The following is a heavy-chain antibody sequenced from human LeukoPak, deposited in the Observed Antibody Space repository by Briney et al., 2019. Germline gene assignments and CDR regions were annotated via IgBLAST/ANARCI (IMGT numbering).Heavy chain of an antibody. Sequence: PGGSLRLSCAASGFTFDDYAMHWVRQAPGKGLEWVSGISWNSGSIGYADSVKGRFTISRDNAKNSLYLQMDSLRLEDTAVYYCARDVEWACLDYWGQGTLVTVSS. CDR2: ISWNSGSI. D-gene: IGHD1-26*01. V-gene: IGHV3-9*01. J-gene: IGHJ4*02. CDR1: GFTFDDYA. CDR3: ARDVEWACLDY.